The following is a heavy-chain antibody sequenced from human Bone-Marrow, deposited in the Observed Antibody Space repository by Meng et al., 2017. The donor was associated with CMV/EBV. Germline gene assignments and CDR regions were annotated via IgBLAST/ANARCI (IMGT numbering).Heavy chain of an antibody. Sequence: GGSLRLSCAASGFTFSSYGMHWVRQAPGKGLGWVAVIWYDGSNKYYADSVKGRFTISRDNSKNTVYLQMSSLRVEDTAVYYCAKDVYRYGLRGMDVWGQGTTVTVSS. CDR3: AKDVYRYGLRGMDV. CDR1: GFTFSSYG. D-gene: IGHD3-10*01. CDR2: IWYDGSNK. J-gene: IGHJ6*02. V-gene: IGHV3-33*06.